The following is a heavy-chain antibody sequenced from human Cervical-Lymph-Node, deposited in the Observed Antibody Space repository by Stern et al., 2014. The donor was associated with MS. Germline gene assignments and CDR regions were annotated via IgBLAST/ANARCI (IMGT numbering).Heavy chain of an antibody. J-gene: IGHJ4*02. Sequence: QVQLVQSGAEVKEPGASVRVSCKSSGYSFTTYPIHWVRQAPGQSLEWIGWIKVDNGNTKYSQKFQGRVSVTRDTSASTVYMELSSLKSEDTAMYYCVTGGTTLAGTNYWGQGTLVTVSS. CDR2: IKVDNGNT. CDR1: GYSFTTYP. CDR3: VTGGTTLAGTNY. V-gene: IGHV1-3*01. D-gene: IGHD6-19*01.